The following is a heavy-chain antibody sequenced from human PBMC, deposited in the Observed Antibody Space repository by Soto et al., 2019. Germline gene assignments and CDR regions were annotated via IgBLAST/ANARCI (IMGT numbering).Heavy chain of an antibody. CDR1: GFTFSSYA. CDR2: ISGSGGST. CDR3: EKAYEYSSGWERIDY. V-gene: IGHV3-23*01. J-gene: IGHJ4*02. Sequence: EVQLLESGGGLVQPGGSLRLSCAASGFTFSSYAMSWVRQAPGKGLEWVSAISGSGGSTYYADSVKGRFTISRDNSKNTLYLKMNSLRAEDTAVYYCEKAYEYSSGWERIDYWGQGTLVTVSS. D-gene: IGHD6-19*01.